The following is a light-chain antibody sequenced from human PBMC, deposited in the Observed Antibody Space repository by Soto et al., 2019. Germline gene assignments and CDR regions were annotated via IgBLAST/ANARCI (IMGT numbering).Light chain of an antibody. CDR3: QQYDNWPQT. Sequence: EIVMTQSPATLSVSPGERATLSCRASQSVSSALAWYHHKPGQAPRLLIYGASTRATGIPARFSGRGSGTEFTLTISSLQSVDFAVYYCQQYDNWPQTFGQGTKVDIK. V-gene: IGKV3-15*01. CDR1: QSVSSA. CDR2: GAS. J-gene: IGKJ1*01.